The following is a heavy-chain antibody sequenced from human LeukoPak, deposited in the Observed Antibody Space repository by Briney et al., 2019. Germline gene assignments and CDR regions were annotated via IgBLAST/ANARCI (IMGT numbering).Heavy chain of an antibody. Sequence: FDPEDGETIYAQKFQGRVTMTEDTSTDTAYTELSSLRSEDTAVYYCATTRSYYYYYMDVWGKGTTVTVSS. J-gene: IGHJ6*03. CDR3: ATTRSYYYYYMDV. V-gene: IGHV1-24*01. CDR2: FDPEDGET.